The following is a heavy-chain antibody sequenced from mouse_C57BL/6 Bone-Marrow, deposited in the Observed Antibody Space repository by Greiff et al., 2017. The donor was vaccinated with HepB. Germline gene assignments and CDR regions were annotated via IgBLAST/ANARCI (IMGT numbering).Heavy chain of an antibody. CDR2: IYPRSGNT. CDR1: GYTFTSYG. D-gene: IGHD1-1*01. Sequence: VKLQESGAELARPGASVKLSCKASGYTFTSYGISWVKQRTGQGLEWIGEIYPRSGNTYYNEKFKGKATLTADKSSSTAYMELRSLTSEDSAVYFCARAITTVVDWYFDVWGTGTTVTVSS. J-gene: IGHJ1*03. V-gene: IGHV1-81*01. CDR3: ARAITTVVDWYFDV.